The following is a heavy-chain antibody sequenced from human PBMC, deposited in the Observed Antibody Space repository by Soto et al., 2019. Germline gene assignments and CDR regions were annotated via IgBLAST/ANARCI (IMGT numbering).Heavy chain of an antibody. CDR2: ICHDGSNK. J-gene: IGHJ4*02. Sequence: PGGSLRLSCAASGVIFSNFGMRWVRQAPGKGLEWVGIICHDGSNKYYADSVEGRFTISRDNSKNTVYLQMNSLRGEDTGIYYCAGFYVAAGAAPLEYWGQGTLVTV. D-gene: IGHD1-26*01. V-gene: IGHV3-33*01. CDR1: GVIFSNFG. CDR3: AGFYVAAGAAPLEY.